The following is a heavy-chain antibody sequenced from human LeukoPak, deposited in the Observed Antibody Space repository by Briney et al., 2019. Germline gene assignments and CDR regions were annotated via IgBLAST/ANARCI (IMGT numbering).Heavy chain of an antibody. CDR3: ARDRGPRTGFMVREAYDY. Sequence: SGGSLRLSCAVSGFTFSGFWMSWSRQAPGKGLEWVASINSDGSEGYYADVVKGRFTISRDNAKNSLYLQINSLRAEDTAVYYCARDRGPRTGFMVREAYDYWGQGTLVTVSS. CDR1: GFTFSGFW. V-gene: IGHV3-7*03. CDR2: INSDGSEG. J-gene: IGHJ4*02. D-gene: IGHD3-10*01.